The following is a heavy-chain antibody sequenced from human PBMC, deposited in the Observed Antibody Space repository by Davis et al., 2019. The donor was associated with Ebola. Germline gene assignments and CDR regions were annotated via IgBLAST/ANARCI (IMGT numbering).Heavy chain of an antibody. CDR1: GFTFSSYS. J-gene: IGHJ4*02. CDR3: ARSPIVLMVHVDY. D-gene: IGHD2-8*01. V-gene: IGHV3-21*01. Sequence: GGSLRLSCAASGFTFSSYSMNWVRQAPGKGLEWVSSISSSSSYIYYADSVKGRFTISRDNAKNSLYLQMNSLRDEDTAVYYCARSPIVLMVHVDYWGQGTLVTVSS. CDR2: ISSSSSYI.